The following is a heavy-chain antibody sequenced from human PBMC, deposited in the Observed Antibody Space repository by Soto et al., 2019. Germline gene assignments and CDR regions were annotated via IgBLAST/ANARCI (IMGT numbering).Heavy chain of an antibody. CDR3: AREGEYCSSTTCSTVFDV. CDR1: GASINSYY. D-gene: IGHD2-2*02. J-gene: IGHJ3*01. V-gene: IGHV4-59*01. Sequence: SETLSLTCTVSGASINSYYWSWIRQAPGKGLEWIGYIHYSGSTKNNLSLKSRVTISMDTSKNHLSLQVNSVTAADTAVYYCAREGEYCSSTTCSTVFDVWGQGTLVTVSS. CDR2: IHYSGST.